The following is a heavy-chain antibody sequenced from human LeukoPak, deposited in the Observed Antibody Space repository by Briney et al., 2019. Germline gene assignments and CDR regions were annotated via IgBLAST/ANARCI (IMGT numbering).Heavy chain of an antibody. J-gene: IGHJ6*02. CDR1: GFTFSGYW. D-gene: IGHD3-3*01. V-gene: IGHV3-7*01. Sequence: GGSLRLSCAASGFTFSGYWMSWVRQAPGKGLEWVANIKQDGSEKYYVDSVRGRFTISRDNAKNSLYLQMNSLRAEDTAVYYCARDTYYDFWSGYLTYYGMDVWGQGTTVTVSS. CDR2: IKQDGSEK. CDR3: ARDTYYDFWSGYLTYYGMDV.